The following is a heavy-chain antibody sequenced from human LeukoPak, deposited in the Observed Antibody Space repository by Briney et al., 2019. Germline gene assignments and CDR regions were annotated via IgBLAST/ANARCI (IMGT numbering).Heavy chain of an antibody. Sequence: GGSLRLSCVGSGFTFGEYGMHWVRQVPGKGLEWVSAISGSGGSTYYADSVKGRFTISRDNSKNTLYLQMNSLRAEDTAVYYCAKDPEYYYGSGSYRFDPWGQGTLVTVSS. CDR1: GFTFGEYG. J-gene: IGHJ5*02. D-gene: IGHD3-10*01. V-gene: IGHV3-23*01. CDR3: AKDPEYYYGSGSYRFDP. CDR2: ISGSGGST.